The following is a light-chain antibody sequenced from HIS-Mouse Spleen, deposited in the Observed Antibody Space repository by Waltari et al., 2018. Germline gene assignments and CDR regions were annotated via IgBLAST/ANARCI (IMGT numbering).Light chain of an antibody. CDR3: QQRSNWLA. Sequence: EIVLTQSPATLSLSPGERATLSCRASQSVSSYLAWYQQKLGQAPRLLIYDASNRATGSPSRCSGSGSGTDFTLTSSSLEPEDFAVYHCQQRSNWLAFGGGTKVEIK. CDR1: QSVSSY. V-gene: IGKV3-11*01. CDR2: DAS. J-gene: IGKJ4*01.